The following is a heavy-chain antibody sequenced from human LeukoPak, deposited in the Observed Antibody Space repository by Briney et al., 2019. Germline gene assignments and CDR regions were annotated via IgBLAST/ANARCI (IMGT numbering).Heavy chain of an antibody. CDR3: AKGKDYYGSGSYYNAYGMDV. CDR2: ISGSGGST. Sequence: PGGSLRLSCAASGFTFSDYYMSWIRQAPGKGLEWVSAISGSGGSTYYADSVKGRFTISRDNSKNTLYLQMNSLRAEDTAVYYCAKGKDYYGSGSYYNAYGMDVWGKGTTVTVSS. CDR1: GFTFSDYY. V-gene: IGHV3-23*01. J-gene: IGHJ6*04. D-gene: IGHD3-10*01.